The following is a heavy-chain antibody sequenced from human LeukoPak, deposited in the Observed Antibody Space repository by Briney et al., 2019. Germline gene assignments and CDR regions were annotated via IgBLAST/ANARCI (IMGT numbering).Heavy chain of an antibody. V-gene: IGHV3-74*01. D-gene: IGHD5-18*01. CDR3: AKVGYSYGLGFGAFDI. CDR1: GFTFSSYW. Sequence: QPGGSLRLSCAASGFTFSSYWMHWVRQGPGKGLVWVSRINSGGSSTSYADSVKGRFTISRDNAKNSLYLQMNSLRAEDTAVYYCAKVGYSYGLGFGAFDIWGQGTMVTVSS. CDR2: INSGGSST. J-gene: IGHJ3*02.